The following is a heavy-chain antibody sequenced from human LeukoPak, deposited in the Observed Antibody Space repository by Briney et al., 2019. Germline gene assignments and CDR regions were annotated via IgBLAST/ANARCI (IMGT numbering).Heavy chain of an antibody. CDR2: IYYSGIT. CDR1: GGSISSSSYY. Sequence: SETLSLTCTVSGGSISSSSYYWGRIRQPPGKGLESIGTIYYSGITYYNPSLRSRVTISVDTSKNQFSLKLRSVTAADTAVYYCASAYCDTGICYTGSFDPWGQGTLVTVSS. J-gene: IGHJ5*02. D-gene: IGHD2-21*01. V-gene: IGHV4-39*01. CDR3: ASAYCDTGICYTGSFDP.